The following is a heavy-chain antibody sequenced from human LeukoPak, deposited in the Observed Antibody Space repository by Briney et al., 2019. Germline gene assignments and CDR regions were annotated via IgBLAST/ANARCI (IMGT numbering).Heavy chain of an antibody. CDR3: AKDRGKMIGVVISSRGIDY. Sequence: GGSLRLSCAASGFTFSSYGMHWVRQAPGKGLEWVAFIRYDGSNKYYADSVKGRFTISRDNSKNTLYLHMNSLRAEDTAVYYCAKDRGKMIGVVISSRGIDYWGQGTLVTVSS. J-gene: IGHJ4*02. CDR1: GFTFSSYG. V-gene: IGHV3-30*02. CDR2: IRYDGSNK. D-gene: IGHD3-22*01.